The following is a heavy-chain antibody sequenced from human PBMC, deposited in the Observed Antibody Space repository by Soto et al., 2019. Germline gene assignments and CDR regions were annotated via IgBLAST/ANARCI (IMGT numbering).Heavy chain of an antibody. CDR2: IIPIFGTA. CDR3: ARGRCGWELLRGRFYYYYGMDV. D-gene: IGHD1-26*01. J-gene: IGHJ6*02. Sequence: ASVKLSWKAYGVTLGSYAISWVRQAPRKGLERMGGIIPIFGTANYAQKFQGRVTITADESTSTAHMELSSLRSEDTAVYYCARGRCGWELLRGRFYYYYGMDVWGQGTTVTVSS. V-gene: IGHV1-69*13. CDR1: GVTLGSYA.